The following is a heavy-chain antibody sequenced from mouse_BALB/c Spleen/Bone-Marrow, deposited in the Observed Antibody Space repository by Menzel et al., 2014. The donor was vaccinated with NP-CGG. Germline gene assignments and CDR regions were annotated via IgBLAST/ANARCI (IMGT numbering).Heavy chain of an antibody. V-gene: IGHV1-15*01. CDR1: GYTFTDYE. CDR3: TRLDSSGYGAY. Sequence: VQLVEPGAELVRPGASVTLSCKASGYTFTDYEMHWLKQTPVHGLEWIGAIDPETGGTAYNQKFKGRATLTTDKSSSTAYMELRSLTSEDSAVYYCTRLDSSGYGAYWGQGTLVTVSA. J-gene: IGHJ3*01. D-gene: IGHD3-2*01. CDR2: IDPETGGT.